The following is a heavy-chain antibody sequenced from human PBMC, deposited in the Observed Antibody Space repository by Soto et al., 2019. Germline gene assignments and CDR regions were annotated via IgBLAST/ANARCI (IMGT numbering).Heavy chain of an antibody. CDR1: GFTFSSYS. CDR2: ISSSSSYI. J-gene: IGHJ3*01. V-gene: IGHV3-21*01. D-gene: IGHD3-10*01. Sequence: EVQLVESGGGLVKPGGSLRLSCAASGFTFSSYSMNWVRQAPGKGLEWVSSISSSSSYIYYADSVKGRFTISRDNAKNSLYLQMNSLRAEDTAVYYCARDLSYYGSGSYYSDWGQGTMVTVSS. CDR3: ARDLSYYGSGSYYSD.